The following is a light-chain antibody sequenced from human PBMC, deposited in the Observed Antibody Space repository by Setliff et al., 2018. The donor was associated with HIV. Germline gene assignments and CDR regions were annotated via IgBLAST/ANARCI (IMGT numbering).Light chain of an antibody. V-gene: IGLV2-14*01. Sequence: QSALTQPASVSGSPGQSITISCTGTSSDVGTYNAVYWYQQNPGKAPKLMIYDVSHRPSGVSKRFSGSKSGNTASLTISGLQTEDEADYYCSSYTSSSTDVFGTGTKVTVL. CDR2: DVS. J-gene: IGLJ1*01. CDR3: SSYTSSSTDV. CDR1: SSDVGTYNA.